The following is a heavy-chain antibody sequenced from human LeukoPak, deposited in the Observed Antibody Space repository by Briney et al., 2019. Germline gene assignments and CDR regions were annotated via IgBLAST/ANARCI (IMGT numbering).Heavy chain of an antibody. CDR3: VREAGYCAPVCVKTNWFDP. D-gene: IGHD2-15*01. CDR1: GFPFSSHA. CDR2: ISNGKT. J-gene: IGHJ5*02. Sequence: GGSPRLSCAASGFPFSSHAMSWVRQPPGKGLEWVAAISNGKTYYADSVRGRFAISRDDSTNTVYLHMNSLRDEDTALYHCVREAGYCAPVCVKTNWFDPWGQGTLVTVSS. V-gene: IGHV3-23*01.